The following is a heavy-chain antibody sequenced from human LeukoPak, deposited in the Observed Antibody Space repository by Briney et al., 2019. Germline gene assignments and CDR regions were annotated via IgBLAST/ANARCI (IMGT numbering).Heavy chain of an antibody. Sequence: SETLSLTCTVSGGSISSSSFYWGWIRQPPGKGLEWIGSIFYSGSTHYTPSLKSRVTISVDTSKNQFSLKLSSVTAADTAVYYCARRSGGGYYFDYWGQGTLVTVSS. J-gene: IGHJ4*02. D-gene: IGHD3-16*01. V-gene: IGHV4-39*01. CDR3: ARRSGGGYYFDY. CDR2: IFYSGST. CDR1: GGSISSSSFY.